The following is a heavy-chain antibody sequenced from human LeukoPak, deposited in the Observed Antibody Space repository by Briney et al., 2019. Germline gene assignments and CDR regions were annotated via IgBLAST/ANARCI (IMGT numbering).Heavy chain of an antibody. J-gene: IGHJ5*02. Sequence: SETLSLTCTVSGGSISSSNYYWGWIRQPPGKGLEWIGSVYYSGSTYYNPSLKSRVTISVDTSKNQFSLKLSSVTAADTAVYYCARHLFEGATTGIDPRGQGTLVTVSS. CDR1: GGSISSSNYY. CDR3: ARHLFEGATTGIDP. D-gene: IGHD1-26*01. V-gene: IGHV4-39*01. CDR2: VYYSGST.